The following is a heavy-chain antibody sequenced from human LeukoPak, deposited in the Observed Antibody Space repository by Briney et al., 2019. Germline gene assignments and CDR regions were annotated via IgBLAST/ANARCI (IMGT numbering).Heavy chain of an antibody. CDR1: GVTVSSNC. J-gene: IGHJ2*01. V-gene: IGHV3-53*01. D-gene: IGHD1-26*01. CDR2: IYSDGSP. CDR3: AKDRTVGASYWYFDL. Sequence: GGSLRLSCAASGVTVSSNCMSWVRQAPGKGLEWVSLIYSDGSPYYADSVKGRFTISRDSSKNTLFLHMNTLRAEDTAIYYCAKDRTVGASYWYFDLWGRGTLVTVSS.